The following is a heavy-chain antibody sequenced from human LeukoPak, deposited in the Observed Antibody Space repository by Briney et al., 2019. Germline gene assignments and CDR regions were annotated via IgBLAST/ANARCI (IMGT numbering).Heavy chain of an antibody. CDR3: ARGAMIFGVVIRYYYYYMDA. CDR1: GGSISSYY. V-gene: IGHV4-59*01. CDR2: IYYSGST. Sequence: SETLSLTCTVSGGSISSYYWSWIRQPPGKGLEWIGYIYYSGSTNYNPSLKSRVTISVDTSKNQFSLKLSSVTAADTAVYYRARGAMIFGVVIRYYYYYMDAWGKGTTVTVSS. J-gene: IGHJ6*03. D-gene: IGHD3-3*01.